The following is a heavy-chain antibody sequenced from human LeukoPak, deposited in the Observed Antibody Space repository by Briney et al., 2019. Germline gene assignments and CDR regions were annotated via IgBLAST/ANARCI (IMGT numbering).Heavy chain of an antibody. CDR2: ISNSSSTM. J-gene: IGHJ4*02. CDR1: GFTFSSYA. V-gene: IGHV3-48*01. D-gene: IGHD2-2*01. Sequence: TGGSLRLSCAGSGFTFSSYAMNWVRQAPGKGLEWLSYISNSSSTMYYADSVKGRFTISRDNAKNSLYLQLNSLRAEDTAVYYCASGVSSTSCYVDYWGQGTLVTVSS. CDR3: ASGVSSTSCYVDY.